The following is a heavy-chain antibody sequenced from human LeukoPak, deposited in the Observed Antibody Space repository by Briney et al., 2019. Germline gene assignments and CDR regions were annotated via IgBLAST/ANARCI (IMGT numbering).Heavy chain of an antibody. Sequence: GRSLRLSCAASGFTFSSYGMHWVRQAPGKGLEWVAVISYDGSNKYYADSVKGRFTTSRDNSKNTLYLQMNSLRAEDTAVYYCAKTSYDNYGMDVWGQGTTVTVSS. CDR2: ISYDGSNK. D-gene: IGHD3-22*01. J-gene: IGHJ6*02. CDR3: AKTSYDNYGMDV. V-gene: IGHV3-30*18. CDR1: GFTFSSYG.